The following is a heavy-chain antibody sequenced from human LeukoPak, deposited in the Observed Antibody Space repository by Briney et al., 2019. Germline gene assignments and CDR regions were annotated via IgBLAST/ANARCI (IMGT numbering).Heavy chain of an antibody. Sequence: PGGSLRLSCAASGFTFSDSYMSWIRQAPGKGLEWVSYISSSSTYTNYADSVKGRFTISRDDAKNSLYLQMNSLRAEDTAVYYCAKAGGAYDYWGQGTLVTVSS. V-gene: IGHV3-11*06. D-gene: IGHD1-26*01. CDR1: GFTFSDSY. J-gene: IGHJ4*02. CDR2: ISSSSTYT. CDR3: AKAGGAYDY.